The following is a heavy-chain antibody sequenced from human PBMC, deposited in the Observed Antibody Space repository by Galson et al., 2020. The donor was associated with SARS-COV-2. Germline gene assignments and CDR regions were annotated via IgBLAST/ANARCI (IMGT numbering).Heavy chain of an antibody. J-gene: IGHJ3*02. Sequence: GGSLRLSCAASGFTFSSYAMHWVRQSPGKGLARVAVISYDGSNKYYADSVKGRFTISRDNSKNTLYLQMNRLRAEDTAVYYCARGEQLNAFDIWGQGTMVTVSS. CDR3: ARGEQLNAFDI. CDR2: ISYDGSNK. CDR1: GFTFSSYA. V-gene: IGHV3-30*04. D-gene: IGHD6-13*01.